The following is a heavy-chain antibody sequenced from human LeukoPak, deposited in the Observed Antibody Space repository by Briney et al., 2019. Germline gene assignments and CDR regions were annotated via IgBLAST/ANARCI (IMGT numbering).Heavy chain of an antibody. Sequence: GGSLRLSCEASGFRFSGYWLNWVRQAPGQGLEWVANINPDGSGKYYVDSVKGRFTISRDDAKNSLYLQMNSLRAEDTAVYYCAGGANWGQGTPVAVSS. CDR1: GFRFSGYW. CDR3: AGGAN. CDR2: INPDGSGK. J-gene: IGHJ4*02. V-gene: IGHV3-7*04.